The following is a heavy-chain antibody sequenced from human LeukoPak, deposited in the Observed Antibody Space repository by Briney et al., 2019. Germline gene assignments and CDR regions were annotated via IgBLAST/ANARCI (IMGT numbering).Heavy chain of an antibody. J-gene: IGHJ4*02. CDR1: GFTFSSYW. D-gene: IGHD2-15*01. CDR3: ARVLLGYCSGGSCYSVYFDY. V-gene: IGHV3-7*01. CDR2: IKQDGSEK. Sequence: GGSLRLSCAASGFTFSSYWMSWVRQAPGKGLEWVANIKQDGSEKYYVDSVKGRFTISRDNAKNSLYLQMNSLRDEDTAVYYCARVLLGYCSGGSCYSVYFDYWGQGTLVTVSS.